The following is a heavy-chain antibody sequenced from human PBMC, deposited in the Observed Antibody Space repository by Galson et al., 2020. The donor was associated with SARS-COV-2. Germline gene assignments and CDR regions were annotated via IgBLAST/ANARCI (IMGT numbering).Heavy chain of an antibody. Sequence: GGSLRLSCAASGFTFSSYAMSWVRQAPGQGLEWVSAISRSGGSTYYADSVKGRFTISRDNSKNTLYLQMNSLRAEDTAVYYCAKDNRRQSVRITMIVVATMGAFDIWGQGTMVTVSS. J-gene: IGHJ3*02. V-gene: IGHV3-23*01. CDR1: GFTFSSYA. CDR2: ISRSGGST. CDR3: AKDNRRQSVRITMIVVATMGAFDI. D-gene: IGHD3-22*01.